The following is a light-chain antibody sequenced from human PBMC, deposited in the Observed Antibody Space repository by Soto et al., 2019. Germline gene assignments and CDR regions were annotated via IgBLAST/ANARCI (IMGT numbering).Light chain of an antibody. J-gene: IGKJ1*01. V-gene: IGKV3-20*01. CDR1: QSVSSSS. CDR2: DAS. Sequence: IVLTQSPGTLSLSPGERATLSCRASQSVSSSSLAWYQQKRGQAPRLLIHDASSRATGIPDRFSGSGSGTDFTLTISRLEPEDFAVYYCQKYGGSPRTFGQGTKVEVK. CDR3: QKYGGSPRT.